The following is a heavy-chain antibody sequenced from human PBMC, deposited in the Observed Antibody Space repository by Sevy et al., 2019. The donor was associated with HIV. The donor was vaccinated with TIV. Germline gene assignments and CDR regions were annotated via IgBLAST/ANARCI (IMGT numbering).Heavy chain of an antibody. D-gene: IGHD5-12*01. J-gene: IGHJ3*02. CDR3: AGMATTHDAFDI. CDR1: GFTFSSYG. V-gene: IGHV3-33*01. Sequence: GGSLRLSCAASGFTFSSYGMHWVRQAPGKGLEWVAVIWYDGSNKYYADSVKGRFTISRDNSKNTLYLQMNSLRAEETAVYYCAGMATTHDAFDIWGQGTMVTVSS. CDR2: IWYDGSNK.